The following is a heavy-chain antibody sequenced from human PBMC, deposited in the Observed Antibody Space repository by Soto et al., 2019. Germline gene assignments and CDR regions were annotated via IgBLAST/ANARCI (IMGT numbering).Heavy chain of an antibody. Sequence: QVQLVQSGAEVKKPGASVKVSCKASGYTFTSYGISWVRQAPGQGLEWMGWISAYNGNTNYAQKLQGRVTMTTDTSTSTAYREVPSLRSDDTAVYYGAGGRMAVSGTPFAYWGQGTLVTFSS. CDR3: AGGRMAVSGTPFAY. CDR1: GYTFTSYG. CDR2: ISAYNGNT. D-gene: IGHD6-19*01. J-gene: IGHJ4*02. V-gene: IGHV1-18*01.